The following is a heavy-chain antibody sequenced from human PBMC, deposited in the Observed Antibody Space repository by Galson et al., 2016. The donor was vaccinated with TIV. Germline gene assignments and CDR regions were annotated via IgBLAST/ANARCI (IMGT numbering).Heavy chain of an antibody. CDR3: ARERTPPGPDNDSWFDP. D-gene: IGHD3-16*01. CDR1: GGSIIAKSYY. V-gene: IGHV4-39*07. Sequence: ETLSLTCIVSGGSIIAKSYYWGWIRQPPGKGLEWIGMVYDDGDAYYNPSLKSRATLSVDTSRNQFSLKLTSVAAADTAMYYCARERTPPGPDNDSWFDPWGPGILVIVSS. J-gene: IGHJ5*02. CDR2: VYDDGDA.